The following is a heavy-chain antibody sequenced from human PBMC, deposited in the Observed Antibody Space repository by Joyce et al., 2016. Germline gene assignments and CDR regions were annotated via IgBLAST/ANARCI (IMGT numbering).Heavy chain of an antibody. D-gene: IGHD4-17*01. J-gene: IGHJ4*02. CDR3: AACPRGGDSVSDYFFDS. CDR2: IIPDLNIA. CDR1: GGALSSYA. V-gene: IGHV1-69*04. Sequence: QVQLVQSGTEVTTPGSSVKVSCKASGGALSSYALNWVRQAPGQGLEWMGVIIPDLNIANYAQKFQGRVAVTADESTSTAYMDLSGLRSDDTAFYYCAACPRGGDSVSDYFFDSWGQGTLVTVSS.